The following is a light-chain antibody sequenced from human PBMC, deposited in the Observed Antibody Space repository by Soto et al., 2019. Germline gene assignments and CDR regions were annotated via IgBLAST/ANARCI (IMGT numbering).Light chain of an antibody. CDR2: DAS. V-gene: IGKV3-11*01. J-gene: IGKJ1*01. Sequence: EIVLTQSPATLSLSPGERATLSCRASQSVSSYLAWYQQKPGQAPRLLIYDASNRATGIPARFSGSGSGTDFTLPISSLEPEDFAVYYCQLAWTFGQGTKVEIK. CDR3: QLAWT. CDR1: QSVSSY.